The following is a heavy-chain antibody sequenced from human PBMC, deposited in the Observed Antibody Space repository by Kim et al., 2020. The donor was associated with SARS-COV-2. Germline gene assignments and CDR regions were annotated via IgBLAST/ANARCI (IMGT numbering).Heavy chain of an antibody. CDR1: GYTFTSYG. V-gene: IGHV1-18*04. D-gene: IGHD1-1*01. Sequence: ASVKVSCKASGYTFTSYGISWVRQAPGQGLEWMGWISAYNGNTNYAQKLQGRVTMTTDTSTSTAYMELRSLRSDDTAVYYCARGAGTTMIQYYFDYWGQGTLVTVSS. J-gene: IGHJ4*02. CDR2: ISAYNGNT. CDR3: ARGAGTTMIQYYFDY.